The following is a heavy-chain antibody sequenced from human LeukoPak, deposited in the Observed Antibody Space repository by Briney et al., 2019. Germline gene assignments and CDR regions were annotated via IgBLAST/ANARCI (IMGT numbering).Heavy chain of an antibody. V-gene: IGHV3-7*04. Sequence: GGSLRLSCAASGFTFSGYWMSWVRQAPGKGLEWVANIKQDGSENYYVDSVKGRFTISRDNAKNSLYLQMNSLRAEDTAVYYCVKEGPLCGGDCYGLFDYWGQGTLVTVSS. D-gene: IGHD2-21*02. CDR1: GFTFSGYW. CDR3: VKEGPLCGGDCYGLFDY. J-gene: IGHJ4*02. CDR2: IKQDGSEN.